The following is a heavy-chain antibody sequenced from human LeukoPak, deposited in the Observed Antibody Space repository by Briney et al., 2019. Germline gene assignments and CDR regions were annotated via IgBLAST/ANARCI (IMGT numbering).Heavy chain of an antibody. Sequence: PGGSLRLSCAASGFTVSSNYMSWIRQPPGKGLEWIGYIYYSGTTNYNPSLKSRVTISVDTSKNQFSLKLSSVTAADTAVYYCASSRGGCSSTSCYDYWGQGTLVTASS. V-gene: IGHV4-59*02. CDR2: IYYSGTT. D-gene: IGHD2-2*01. CDR3: ASSRGGCSSTSCYDY. CDR1: GFTVSSNY. J-gene: IGHJ4*02.